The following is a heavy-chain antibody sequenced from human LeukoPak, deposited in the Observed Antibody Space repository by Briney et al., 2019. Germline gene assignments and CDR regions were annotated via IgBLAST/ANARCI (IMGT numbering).Heavy chain of an antibody. V-gene: IGHV4-28*03. CDR1: GYSISSSNW. D-gene: IGHD3-22*01. J-gene: IGHJ4*02. CDR3: ARGPYYFDDTGYFY. CDR2: IYYSGST. Sequence: PSETLSLTCAVSGYSISSSNWWGWIRQPPGKGLEWIGYIYYSGSTYYNPSLKSRVTISVDTSKNQFSLRLSSVTAADTAVYYCARGPYYFDDTGYFYWGQGTLVTVSS.